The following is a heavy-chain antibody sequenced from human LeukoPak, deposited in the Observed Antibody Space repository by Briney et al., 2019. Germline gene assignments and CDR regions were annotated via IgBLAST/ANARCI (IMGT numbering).Heavy chain of an antibody. CDR3: ARGAPYSSSEFDY. D-gene: IGHD6-13*01. CDR2: IDGSGGAI. Sequence: GSLRLSCAASGFTFSSYGMHWVRQAPGKGLQWVSQIDGSGGAIYYADSVRGRFTISRDNAKNSLYLQMNSLRAEDTAVYYCARGAPYSSSEFDYWGQGTLVTVSS. J-gene: IGHJ4*02. CDR1: GFTFSSYG. V-gene: IGHV3-48*04.